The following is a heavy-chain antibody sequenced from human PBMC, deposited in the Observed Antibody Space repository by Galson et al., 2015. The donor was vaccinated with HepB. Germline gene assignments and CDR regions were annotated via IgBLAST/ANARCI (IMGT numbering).Heavy chain of an antibody. D-gene: IGHD1-1*01. CDR1: GFNVSAYW. Sequence: LRLSCAASGFNVSAYWMHWVRQVPGRGLVWVSRIKRDGSTTTYADSVKGRFTISRDKAKNTLYLQMNSLRPEDTAVYYCTRDLATTFYYYYGMDVWGQGTTVTVSS. J-gene: IGHJ6*02. CDR2: IKRDGSTT. V-gene: IGHV3-74*01. CDR3: TRDLATTFYYYYGMDV.